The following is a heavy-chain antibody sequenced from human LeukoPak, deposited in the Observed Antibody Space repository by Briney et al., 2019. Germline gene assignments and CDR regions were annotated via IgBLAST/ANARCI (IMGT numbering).Heavy chain of an antibody. D-gene: IGHD6-6*01. CDR2: IYPGDSET. Sequence: GESLKISCKGSGYSFTSYWIGWVRQMPGQGLEWMGIIYPGDSETRYSPSFQGQVTISADKSISTAYLQWSSLKASDTAMYYCARQLRKYSHMSDYWGQGTLVTVSS. CDR3: ARQLRKYSHMSDY. CDR1: GYSFTSYW. J-gene: IGHJ4*02. V-gene: IGHV5-51*01.